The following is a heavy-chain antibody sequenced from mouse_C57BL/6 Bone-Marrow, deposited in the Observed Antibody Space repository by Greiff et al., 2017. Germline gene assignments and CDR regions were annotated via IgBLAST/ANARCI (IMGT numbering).Heavy chain of an antibody. D-gene: IGHD1-1*01. V-gene: IGHV14-4*01. Sequence: VQLQQSGAELVRPGASVKLSCTASGFNIKDDYMHWVKQRPEQGLEWIGWIDPENGDTEYASKFQGKATITADTSSNTASLQLSSLTSEDTAVYYCTDYYYGSSQGYYFDYWGQGTTLTVSS. CDR1: GFNIKDDY. CDR2: IDPENGDT. J-gene: IGHJ2*01. CDR3: TDYYYGSSQGYYFDY.